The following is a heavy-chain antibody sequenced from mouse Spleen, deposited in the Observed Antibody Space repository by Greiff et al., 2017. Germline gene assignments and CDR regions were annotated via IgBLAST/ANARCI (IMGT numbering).Heavy chain of an antibody. J-gene: IGHJ4*01. Sequence: EVHLVESGGGLVKPGGSLKLSCAASGFTFSSYAMSWVRQTPEKRLEWVATISSGGSYTYYPDSVKGRFTISRDNAKNTLYLQMSSLRSEDTAMYYCARAYGNYAMDYWGQGTSVTVSS. D-gene: IGHD2-1*01. V-gene: IGHV5-9-3*01. CDR1: GFTFSSYA. CDR3: ARAYGNYAMDY. CDR2: ISSGGSYT.